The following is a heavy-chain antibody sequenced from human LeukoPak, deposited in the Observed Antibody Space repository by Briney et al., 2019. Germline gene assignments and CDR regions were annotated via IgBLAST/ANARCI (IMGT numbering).Heavy chain of an antibody. V-gene: IGHV5-51*01. CDR2: IYPGDSDT. Sequence: KGGESLKISCKGSGYSFTSYWIGWVRQMPGKGLEWMGIIYPGDSDTRYSPSFQGQVTISADKSISTAYLQWSSLKASDTAMYYCASPIAAAGQRDNYYCYGMDVWGQGTTVTVSS. CDR3: ASPIAAAGQRDNYYCYGMDV. CDR1: GYSFTSYW. J-gene: IGHJ6*02. D-gene: IGHD6-13*01.